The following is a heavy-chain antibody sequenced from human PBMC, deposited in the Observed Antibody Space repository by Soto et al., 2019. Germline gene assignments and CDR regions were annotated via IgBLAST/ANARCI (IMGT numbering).Heavy chain of an antibody. V-gene: IGHV3-49*03. CDR1: GFTFGDYP. D-gene: IGHD6-13*01. Sequence: GGSLRLSCTASGFTFGDYPMSWFRQAPGKGLEWVSFIKSNAYGGTTEYAASVKGRFTISRDDSKSIAYLQMNGLKTEDTAVDYCSRVIGSSRWFRWDYWGQGTLVTVSS. CDR2: IKSNAYGGTT. CDR3: SRVIGSSRWFRWDY. J-gene: IGHJ4*02.